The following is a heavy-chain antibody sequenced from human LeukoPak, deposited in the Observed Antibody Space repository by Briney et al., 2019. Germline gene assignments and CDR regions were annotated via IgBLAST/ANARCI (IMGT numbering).Heavy chain of an antibody. CDR2: IYGSGTI. CDR3: ARDSGTTGEVKSDP. D-gene: IGHD3-10*01. J-gene: IGHJ5*02. CDR1: GGSISRSY. V-gene: IGHV4-4*07. Sequence: KPSETLSLTCTVSGGSISRSYWSWMRQPAGKGPEWIGRIYGSGTITYNPSLESRVTMSVDTSKNQFSLKLRSVTAADTAVYYCARDSGTTGEVKSDPWGQGILVTVSS.